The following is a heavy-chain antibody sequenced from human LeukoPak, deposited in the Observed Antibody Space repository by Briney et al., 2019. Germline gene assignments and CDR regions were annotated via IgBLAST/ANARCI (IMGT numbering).Heavy chain of an antibody. CDR3: ARDKSGGSVTTSFDY. Sequence: PGGSLRLSCAASGFTFSSYWMHWVRQAPGKGLVWVSRIDSDGSSTSYADSVKGRFTISRDNAKNTLYLQMNSLGAEDTAVYYCARDKSGGSVTTSFDYWGQGTLVTVSS. D-gene: IGHD4-17*01. V-gene: IGHV3-74*01. CDR1: GFTFSSYW. CDR2: IDSDGSST. J-gene: IGHJ4*02.